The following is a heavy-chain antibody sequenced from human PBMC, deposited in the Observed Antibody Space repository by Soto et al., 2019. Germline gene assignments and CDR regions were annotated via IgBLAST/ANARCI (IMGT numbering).Heavy chain of an antibody. J-gene: IGHJ4*02. D-gene: IGHD6-6*01. CDR1: GFTFTRYA. CDR3: ARETLSEYSSF. V-gene: IGHV3-30-3*01. Sequence: GGSLRLSCAASGFTFTRYAMHWVRQAPGKGLEWVAVISYDGSTKYYADSVKGRFTISRDNPKNTVYLQMKSLRGEDTAVYYCARETLSEYSSFWGPGTLVTVSS. CDR2: ISYDGSTK.